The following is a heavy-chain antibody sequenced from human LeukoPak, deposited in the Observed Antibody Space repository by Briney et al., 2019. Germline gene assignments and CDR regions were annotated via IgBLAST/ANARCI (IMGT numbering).Heavy chain of an antibody. Sequence: PGRSLRLSCAASGFTFDDYAMHWVRQAPGKGLEWVSGISWNSGSIGYADSVKGRFTISRDNAKNSLYLQMNSLRAEDTALYYCAKGGEGSGWTYFDYWGRGTLVTVSS. CDR3: AKGGEGSGWTYFDY. J-gene: IGHJ4*02. V-gene: IGHV3-9*01. CDR1: GFTFDDYA. D-gene: IGHD6-19*01. CDR2: ISWNSGSI.